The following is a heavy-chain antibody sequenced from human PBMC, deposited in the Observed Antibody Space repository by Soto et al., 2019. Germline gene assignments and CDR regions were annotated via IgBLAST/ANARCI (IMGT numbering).Heavy chain of an antibody. CDR1: GYSISSGYY. CDR2: IYHSGST. CDR3: ARDSVFPYYYDSSGSDGMDV. V-gene: IGHV4-38-2*02. J-gene: IGHJ6*02. Sequence: SETLSLTCAVSGYSISSGYYWGWIRQPPGKGLEWIGSIYHSGSTYYNPSLKSRVTISVDTSKNQFSLKLSSVTAADTAVYYCARDSVFPYYYDSSGSDGMDVWGQGTTVTVSS. D-gene: IGHD3-22*01.